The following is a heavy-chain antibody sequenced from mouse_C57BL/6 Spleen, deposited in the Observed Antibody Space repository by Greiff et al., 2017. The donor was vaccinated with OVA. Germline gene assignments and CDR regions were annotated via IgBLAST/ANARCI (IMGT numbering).Heavy chain of an antibody. J-gene: IGHJ4*01. D-gene: IGHD2-5*01. CDR3: ARADYSNPYYYAMDY. CDR1: GYTFTSYW. V-gene: IGHV1-55*01. Sequence: VQLQQPGAELVKPGASVKMSCKASGYTFTSYWITWVKQRPGQGLEWIGDIYPGSGSTNYNEKFKSKATLTVDTSSSTAYMQLSSLTSEDSAVYYCARADYSNPYYYAMDYWGQGTSVTVSS. CDR2: IYPGSGST.